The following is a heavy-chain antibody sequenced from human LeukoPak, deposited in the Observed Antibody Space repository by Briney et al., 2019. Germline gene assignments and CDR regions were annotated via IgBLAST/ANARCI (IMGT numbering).Heavy chain of an antibody. D-gene: IGHD2/OR15-2a*01. CDR2: INADGSST. J-gene: IGHJ6*03. CDR1: GFTFNTFW. CDR3: ASQQSFHYYYIDV. Sequence: GGSLRLSCAASGFTFNTFWMHWVRQAPGKGLVWVSSINADGSSTSHADSMKGRFTISRDNAKNTLYLQMNSLRADDTAVYYCASQQSFHYYYIDVWGKGTTVTVSS. V-gene: IGHV3-74*01.